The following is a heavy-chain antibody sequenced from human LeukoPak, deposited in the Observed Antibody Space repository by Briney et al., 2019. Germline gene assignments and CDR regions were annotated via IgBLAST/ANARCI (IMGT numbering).Heavy chain of an antibody. Sequence: AGGSLRLSCVASGFTFSSYSMTWVRQAPGKGLEWVANIKQDGSDKYYVDSVKGRFTISRDNSKNTLYLQTNSLRAEDTAVYYCAKAIHSSSSGVVDYWGQGTLVTVSS. V-gene: IGHV3-7*01. J-gene: IGHJ4*02. CDR2: IKQDGSDK. CDR3: AKAIHSSSSGVVDY. D-gene: IGHD6-6*01. CDR1: GFTFSSYS.